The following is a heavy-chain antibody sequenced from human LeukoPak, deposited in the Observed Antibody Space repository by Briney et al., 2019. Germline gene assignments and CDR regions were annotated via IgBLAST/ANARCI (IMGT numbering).Heavy chain of an antibody. CDR2: ILYYGSNK. Sequence: GGSLTLSCAASGFTLRGYPIHWVRQAPGKGLGWVGDILYYGSNKYYADCVKGRFTTSRDNSKTTLYLQMNSLRAEDTAVYYCARDEGYCSRTGFYGGSKGMDVWGQGTAVIVSS. CDR3: ARDEGYCSRTGFYGGSKGMDV. V-gene: IGHV3-30-3*01. D-gene: IGHD2-2*01. CDR1: GFTLRGYP. J-gene: IGHJ6*02.